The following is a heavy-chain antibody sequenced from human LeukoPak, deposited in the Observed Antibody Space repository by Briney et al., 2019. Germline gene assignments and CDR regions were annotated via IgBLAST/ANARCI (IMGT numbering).Heavy chain of an antibody. CDR1: GFTFSSYG. Sequence: GGSLRLSCAASGFTFSSYGMHWVRQAPGKGLEWVAVTSYDGSNKYYADSVKGRFTISRDNSKNTLYLQMNSLRAEDTAVYYCAKCGQWLVQGVFDYWGQGTLVTVSS. V-gene: IGHV3-30*18. D-gene: IGHD6-19*01. CDR3: AKCGQWLVQGVFDY. CDR2: TSYDGSNK. J-gene: IGHJ4*02.